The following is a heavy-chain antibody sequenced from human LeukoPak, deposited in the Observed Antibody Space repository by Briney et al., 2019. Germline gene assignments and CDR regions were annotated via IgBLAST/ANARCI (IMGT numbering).Heavy chain of an antibody. Sequence: ASVKVSCKASGYTFTSYDINWVRQATGQGLEWMGWMNPNSGNTGYAQKFQGRVTITRNTSISTAYMELSSLRSEDTAVYYCARGRPYDFWSGYVPLDYYYYHMDVWGKGTTVTVSS. CDR3: ARGRPYDFWSGYVPLDYYYYHMDV. V-gene: IGHV1-8*03. CDR2: MNPNSGNT. J-gene: IGHJ6*03. D-gene: IGHD3-3*01. CDR1: GYTFTSYD.